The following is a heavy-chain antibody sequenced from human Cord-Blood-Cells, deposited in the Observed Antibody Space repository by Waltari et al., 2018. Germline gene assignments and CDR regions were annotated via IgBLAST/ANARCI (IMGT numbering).Heavy chain of an antibody. Sequence: QVQLVQSGAEVKKPGSSVKVSCKASGGTFSSYAISWVRQAPGQGLEWMGGIIPIFGTANYAQKFQGRVTITADESTSTAYMELSSLRSEDTAVYYWARASRMAGIGYYYYYMDVWGKGTTVTVSS. D-gene: IGHD2-8*01. V-gene: IGHV1-69*01. J-gene: IGHJ6*03. CDR2: IIPIFGTA. CDR1: GGTFSSYA. CDR3: ARASRMAGIGYYYYYMDV.